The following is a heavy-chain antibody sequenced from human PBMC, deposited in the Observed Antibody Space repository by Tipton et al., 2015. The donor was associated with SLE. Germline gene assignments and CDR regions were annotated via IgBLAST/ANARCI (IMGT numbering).Heavy chain of an antibody. D-gene: IGHD6-13*01. V-gene: IGHV3-43*01. CDR1: GFTFDDYT. Sequence: SLRLSCAASGFTFDDYTMHWVRQAPGKGLEWVSLISWDGYTTTYTDSVKGRFTISRDNSKNSVYLHMDSLRPEDTAVYFCAKDGSSSLPSNGFAHCGQGILVTVSS. CDR2: ISWDGYTT. J-gene: IGHJ5*02. CDR3: AKDGSSSLPSNGFAH.